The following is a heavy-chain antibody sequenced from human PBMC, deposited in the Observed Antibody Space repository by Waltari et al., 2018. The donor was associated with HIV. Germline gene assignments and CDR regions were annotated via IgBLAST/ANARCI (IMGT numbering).Heavy chain of an antibody. CDR2: IKDDGSDK. V-gene: IGHV3-7*01. J-gene: IGHJ1*01. D-gene: IGHD4-17*01. CDR1: GFSFKTHW. CDR3: AREGSTVASFHH. Sequence: EVQLVESGGGLVQPGGSLRLSWAASGFSFKTHWMTWVRLAPGKGLEWVANIKDDGSDKFYVDSVKGRFTISRDNAKNSLYLQMNSLRVEDTAIYYCAREGSTVASFHHWGQGTLVTVSS.